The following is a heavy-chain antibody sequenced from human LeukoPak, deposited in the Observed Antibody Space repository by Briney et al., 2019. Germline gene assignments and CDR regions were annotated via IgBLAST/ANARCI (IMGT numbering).Heavy chain of an antibody. V-gene: IGHV3-33*03. CDR1: GLSFSSYA. CDR3: AKEYTPSSPLGELDS. CDR2: IRHDETKE. Sequence: PGTSLRLSCEVSGLSFSSYAMHWVRQAPGKGLEWVAVIRHDETKEYYADSVQGRFTISRDTPSNMLYLQMNNMRAEDTAVYYCAKEYTPSSPLGELDSWGQGTLVIVSS. D-gene: IGHD6-6*01. J-gene: IGHJ4*02.